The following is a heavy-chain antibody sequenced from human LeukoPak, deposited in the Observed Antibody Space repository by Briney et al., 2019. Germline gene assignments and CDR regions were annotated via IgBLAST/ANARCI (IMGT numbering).Heavy chain of an antibody. CDR2: INHSGST. J-gene: IGHJ5*02. V-gene: IGHV4-34*01. Sequence: PSETLSLTCAVYSGSFSGYYGSWISQPPGKGLEWIGEINHSGSTNYNPSLKSRVTISVDTSKNQFSLKLSSVTAADTAVYYCARSTIFGVAHLGFDPWGQGSLVTVSS. CDR1: SGSFSGYY. CDR3: ARSTIFGVAHLGFDP. D-gene: IGHD3-3*01.